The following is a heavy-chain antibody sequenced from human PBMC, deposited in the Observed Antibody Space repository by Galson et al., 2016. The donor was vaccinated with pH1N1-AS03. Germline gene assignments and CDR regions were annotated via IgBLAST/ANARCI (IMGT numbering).Heavy chain of an antibody. V-gene: IGHV3-74*01. D-gene: IGHD2-2*01. CDR3: ARGWIGWTSTSCYGVDY. CDR2: INSDGSST. J-gene: IGHJ4*02. CDR1: GFTFSSSW. Sequence: SLRLSCAASGFTFSSSWMRWVRQAPGKGLVWVSRINSDGSSTNYADSVKGRFTISRDNAKNTLYLQMNSLRVEDTAVYYCARGWIGWTSTSCYGVDYWGQGTLVTVSS.